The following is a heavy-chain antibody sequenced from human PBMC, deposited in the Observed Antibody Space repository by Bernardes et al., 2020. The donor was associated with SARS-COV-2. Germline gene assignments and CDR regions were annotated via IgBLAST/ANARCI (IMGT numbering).Heavy chain of an antibody. D-gene: IGHD1-26*01. CDR2: ISQSSTYI. CDR1: EFTLRTYW. V-gene: IGHV3-21*06. CDR3: ASSAEF. J-gene: IGHJ4*02. Sequence: GGSLRLSCADSEFTLRTYWVHWVRQVPGKGLEWVASISQSSTYIHYADSVKGRFTISRDNAKNSLYLQMDSLRGEDTAVYYCASSAEFWGQGTLVTVSS.